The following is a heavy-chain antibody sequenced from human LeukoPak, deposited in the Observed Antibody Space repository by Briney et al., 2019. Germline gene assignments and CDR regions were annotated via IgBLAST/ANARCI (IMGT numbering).Heavy chain of an antibody. V-gene: IGHV1-69*04. J-gene: IGHJ3*02. Sequence: SVKVSCKASGGTVSSYAISWVRQAPGQGLEWMGRIIPMLEIVNYAQKFQGRVTITADKSTSTASMELSSLRSEDTAVYYCARRVLFIMGPTPLSGDAFDIWGQGTMVTVSS. CDR3: ARRVLFIMGPTPLSGDAFDI. CDR1: GGTVSSYA. D-gene: IGHD1-26*01. CDR2: IIPMLEIV.